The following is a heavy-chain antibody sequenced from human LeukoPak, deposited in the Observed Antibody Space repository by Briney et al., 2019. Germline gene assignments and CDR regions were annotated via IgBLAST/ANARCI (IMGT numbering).Heavy chain of an antibody. CDR2: IRSKANSYAT. V-gene: IGHV3-73*01. Sequence: PGGSLRLSCAASGFTFSSYAMHWVRQASGKGLEWVGRIRSKANSYATAYAASVKGRFTISRDDSKNTLYLQMNSLRAEDTAVYYCAKDRAEAVAGRRVWYFDLWGRGTLVTVSS. CDR3: AKDRAEAVAGRRVWYFDL. CDR1: GFTFSSYA. J-gene: IGHJ2*01. D-gene: IGHD6-19*01.